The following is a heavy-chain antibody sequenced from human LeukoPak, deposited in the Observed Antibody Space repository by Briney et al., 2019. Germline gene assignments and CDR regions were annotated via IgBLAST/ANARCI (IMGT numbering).Heavy chain of an antibody. V-gene: IGHV3-21*01. CDR2: ISSSSYI. CDR1: GFTFSSYS. J-gene: IGHJ4*02. CDR3: ARDPRMGYDY. D-gene: IGHD5-12*01. Sequence: GGSLRLSCAASGFTFSSYSMNWVRRAPGKGLEWVSSISSSSYIYYADSVKGRFTISRDNAKNSLYLQMNSLRAEDTAVYYCARDPRMGYDYWGQGTLVTVSS.